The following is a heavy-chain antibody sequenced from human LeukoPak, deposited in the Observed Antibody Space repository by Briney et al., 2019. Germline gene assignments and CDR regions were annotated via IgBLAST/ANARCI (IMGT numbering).Heavy chain of an antibody. D-gene: IGHD5-24*01. CDR1: GFTFSSYG. J-gene: IGHJ1*01. Sequence: GGSLRLSCAASGFTFSSYGMHWVRQAPGKGLEWVAVIWYDGSNKYYADSVKGRFTISRDNSKNTLYLQMNSLRAEDTAVYYRAKESQRWLQQGYFQHWGQGTLVTVSS. CDR2: IWYDGSNK. CDR3: AKESQRWLQQGYFQH. V-gene: IGHV3-33*06.